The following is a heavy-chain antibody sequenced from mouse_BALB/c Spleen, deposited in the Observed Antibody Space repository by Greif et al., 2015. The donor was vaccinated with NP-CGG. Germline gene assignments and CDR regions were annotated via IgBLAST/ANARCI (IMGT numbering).Heavy chain of an antibody. V-gene: IGHV5-9-3*01. J-gene: IGHJ2*01. CDR3: ARQGGSSHFDY. CDR2: ISSGGSYT. Sequence: EVQRVESGGGLVKPGGSLKLSCAASGFTFSSYAMSWVRQTPEKRLEWVATISSGGSYTYYPDSVKGRFTISRDNAKNTLYLQMSSLRSEDTARYYCARQGGSSHFDYWGQGTTLTVSS. CDR1: GFTFSSYA. D-gene: IGHD1-1*01.